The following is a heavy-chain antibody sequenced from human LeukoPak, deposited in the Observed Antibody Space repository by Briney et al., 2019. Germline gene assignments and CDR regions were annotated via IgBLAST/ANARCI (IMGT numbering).Heavy chain of an antibody. J-gene: IGHJ5*02. CDR2: INPNSGGT. V-gene: IGHV1-2*02. CDR3: ARDQEGGSGTFDP. Sequence: GASVKVSCKASGYTFTDYYLHWVRQAPGQGLEWMEWINPNSGGTDYAQKFQGRVTMTRDTSISTAYMELRGLTSDDTAVYYCARDQEGGSGTFDPWGQGTLVTVSS. D-gene: IGHD3-10*01. CDR1: GYTFTDYY.